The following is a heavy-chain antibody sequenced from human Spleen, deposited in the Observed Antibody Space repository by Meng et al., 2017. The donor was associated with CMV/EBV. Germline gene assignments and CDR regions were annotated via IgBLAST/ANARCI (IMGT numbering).Heavy chain of an antibody. V-gene: IGHV2-5*05. Sequence: QITLKESAPTLVKPTQTLTLTCTFSGFSLSTVGVGAGWIRQPPRKALELLALLSCDDDTNFVPSLQSRRTVTKDTSNSQVLPTLTNLDPVDTATYYCAHLPGDWGQGTLVTVSS. CDR1: GFSLSTVGVG. J-gene: IGHJ4*02. CDR2: LSCDDDT. D-gene: IGHD1-14*01. CDR3: AHLPGD.